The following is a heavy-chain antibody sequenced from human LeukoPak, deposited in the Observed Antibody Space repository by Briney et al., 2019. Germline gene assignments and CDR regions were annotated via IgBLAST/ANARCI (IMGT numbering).Heavy chain of an antibody. J-gene: IGHJ4*02. Sequence: PGGSLRLSCAASGFTFSSYGMYWVRQAPGKGLEWVSVIYSGGNTYYADSVKGRFTISRDNSKNTVYLQMNSLRAEDTAVYYCARGETSSYDYWGQGTLVTVSS. V-gene: IGHV3-53*01. CDR2: IYSGGNT. D-gene: IGHD2-2*01. CDR3: ARGETSSYDY. CDR1: GFTFSSYG.